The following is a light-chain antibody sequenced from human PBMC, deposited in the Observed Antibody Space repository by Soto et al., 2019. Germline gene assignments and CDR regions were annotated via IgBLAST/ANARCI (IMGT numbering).Light chain of an antibody. CDR2: EVS. V-gene: IGLV2-8*01. J-gene: IGLJ1*01. CDR3: SSYAGSNHPYV. Sequence: SALTQPPSASGSPGQSVTISCTGTSSDVGGYNYVSWYQQHPGKAPRLMIYEVSKRPSGVPDRFSGSRSGNTASLTVSGLQAEDEADYYCSSYAGSNHPYVFGTGTKLTVL. CDR1: SSDVGGYNY.